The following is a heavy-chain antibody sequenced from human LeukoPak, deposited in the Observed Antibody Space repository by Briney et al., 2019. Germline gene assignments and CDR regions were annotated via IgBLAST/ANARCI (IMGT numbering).Heavy chain of an antibody. Sequence: QPGGSLRLSCAASGFTFSSYAMSWVRQAPGKGLEWVSVIYSGGSTYYANSVKGRFTISRDNAKNTLYLQMNSLRAEDTAVYYCARDQLGDGDYLFDSWGQGILVTVSS. J-gene: IGHJ4*02. CDR1: GFTFSSYA. CDR3: ARDQLGDGDYLFDS. CDR2: IYSGGST. V-gene: IGHV3-23*03. D-gene: IGHD4-17*01.